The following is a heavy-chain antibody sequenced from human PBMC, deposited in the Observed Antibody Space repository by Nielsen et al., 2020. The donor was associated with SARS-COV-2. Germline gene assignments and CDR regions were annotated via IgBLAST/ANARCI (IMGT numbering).Heavy chain of an antibody. Sequence: ASVKVSCKASGYTFTSYDINWVRQATGQGLEWMGWMNPNSGNVGYAQNFQGRVTMTRDTSINTAYLELSGLTSDDTAVYFCATYCSGGSCYLYWGQGTLVTVSS. J-gene: IGHJ4*02. D-gene: IGHD2-15*01. CDR3: ATYCSGGSCYLY. CDR1: GYTFTSYD. CDR2: MNPNSGNV. V-gene: IGHV1-8*01.